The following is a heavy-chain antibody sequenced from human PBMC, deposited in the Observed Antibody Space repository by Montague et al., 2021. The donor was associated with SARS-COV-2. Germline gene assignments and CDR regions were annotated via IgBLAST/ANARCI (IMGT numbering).Heavy chain of an antibody. V-gene: IGHV4-34*01. CDR1: GGSFSNYY. Sequence: SETLSLTCAVYGGSFSNYYWTWIRQAPGKGLEWIGEIGHCGATNYSPSLRCRLTLSVDTSKNQFSLKLRAVTAADTAVYFCARGQRQRFSVFGVLAGGPELSAYALDVWGLGIPVTVS. J-gene: IGHJ6*02. D-gene: IGHD3-3*01. CDR2: IGHCGAT. CDR3: ARGQRQRFSVFGVLAGGPELSAYALDV.